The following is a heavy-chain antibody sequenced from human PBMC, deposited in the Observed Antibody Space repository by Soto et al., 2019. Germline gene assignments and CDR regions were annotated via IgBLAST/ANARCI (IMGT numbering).Heavy chain of an antibody. CDR2: IYHSGST. Sequence: SETLSLTCTVSGGSISSSNSWSWVRQPPGKGLEWIGEIYHSGSTNYNPSLKSRVTISVDKSKNQFSLKLSSVTAADTAVYYCARDVGYCSGGSCYSYYYYGMDVWGQGTTVTVSS. CDR3: ARDVGYCSGGSCYSYYYYGMDV. CDR1: GGSISSSNS. D-gene: IGHD2-15*01. J-gene: IGHJ6*02. V-gene: IGHV4-4*02.